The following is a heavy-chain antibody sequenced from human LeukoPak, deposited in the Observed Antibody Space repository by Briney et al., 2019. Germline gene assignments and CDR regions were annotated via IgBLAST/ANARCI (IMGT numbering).Heavy chain of an antibody. CDR3: ARDGEDGGNSDY. Sequence: SETLSLTCTVSGGSISSGGYYCSWIRQPPGKGLEWIGYIYHSGSTYYNPSLKSRVTISVDRSKNQFSLKLSSVTAADTAVYYCARDGEDGGNSDYWGQGTLVTVSS. J-gene: IGHJ4*02. D-gene: IGHD4-23*01. CDR2: IYHSGST. V-gene: IGHV4-30-2*01. CDR1: GGSISSGGYY.